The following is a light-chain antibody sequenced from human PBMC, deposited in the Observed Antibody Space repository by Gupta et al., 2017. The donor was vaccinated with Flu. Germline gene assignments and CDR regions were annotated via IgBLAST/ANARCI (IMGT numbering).Light chain of an antibody. J-gene: IGLJ2*01. V-gene: IGLV2-23*02. CDR3: NSEAKTSNLVV. CDR2: KVS. Sequence: DEGGNKSVYGYPQNAAKDPGLVIYKVSERPSGIADRFSGSKSGNTATLTIAGVQAEDEADYYWNSEAKTSNLVVFGGGTKVTVL. CDR1: DEGGNKS.